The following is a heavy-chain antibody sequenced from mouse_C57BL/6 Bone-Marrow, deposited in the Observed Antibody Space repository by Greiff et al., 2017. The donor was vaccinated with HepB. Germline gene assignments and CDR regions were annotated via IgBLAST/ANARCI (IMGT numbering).Heavy chain of an antibody. Sequence: VQLQQSGPELVKPGASVKISCKASGYAFSSSWMNWVKQRPGKGLEWIGRIYPGDGDTNYNGKFKGKATLTADKPSSTAYMQLSSLTSEDSAVYYCARSTYYDYDDAFAYWGQGTLVTVSA. J-gene: IGHJ3*01. CDR3: ARSTYYDYDDAFAY. D-gene: IGHD2-4*01. CDR1: GYAFSSSW. CDR2: IYPGDGDT. V-gene: IGHV1-82*01.